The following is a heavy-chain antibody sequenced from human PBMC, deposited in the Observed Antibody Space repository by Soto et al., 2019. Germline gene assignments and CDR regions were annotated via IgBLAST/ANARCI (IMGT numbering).Heavy chain of an antibody. CDR1: GFIFSGSG. CDR3: ARWVGGSMYDNSGKYDS. CDR2: ASNDGIRK. Sequence: QVQLVESGGGVVQPGRSLRLTCAASGFIFSGSGMHWVRQAPGKGLEWVALASNDGIRKYYGDSVKGRFTISRDNAENTLYLQMNSLRAEDTAVYYCARWVGGSMYDNSGKYDSWGQGTLVTVSS. J-gene: IGHJ5*01. D-gene: IGHD3-22*01. V-gene: IGHV3-30*03.